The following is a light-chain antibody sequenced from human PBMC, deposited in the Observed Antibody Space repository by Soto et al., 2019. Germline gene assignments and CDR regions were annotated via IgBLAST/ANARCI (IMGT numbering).Light chain of an antibody. J-gene: IGLJ1*01. V-gene: IGLV2-14*01. CDR3: GSYSSTTAREV. CDR2: EVT. CDR1: KSDVGGYDF. Sequence: QSLPAQDACVSGNQCQSLWIPYTGNKSDVGGYDFVSWYQHHPGTPPKLIIYEVTHRPSGVSHRFSGSKSASTASLTISGLQVEDEADYFCGSYSSTTAREVFGTGTKVTVL.